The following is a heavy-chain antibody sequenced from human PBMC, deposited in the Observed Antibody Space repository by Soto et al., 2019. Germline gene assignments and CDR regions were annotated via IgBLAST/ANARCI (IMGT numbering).Heavy chain of an antibody. CDR1: GGSISSGGYY. D-gene: IGHD3-22*01. CDR2: IYYRGRT. Sequence: QVQLQEPGPGLVKPSQTLSLTCPVSGGSISSGGYYWSWIRQHPGKGLVWIGYIYYRGRTYYNQSLKSRVTIAVGTSKNQFALKLSSVTAADTAVYYCASRIDYDSSGSYFDYWGQGTLVTVSS. V-gene: IGHV4-31*03. J-gene: IGHJ4*02. CDR3: ASRIDYDSSGSYFDY.